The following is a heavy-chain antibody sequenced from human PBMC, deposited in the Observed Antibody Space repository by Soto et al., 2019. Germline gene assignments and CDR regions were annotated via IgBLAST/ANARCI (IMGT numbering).Heavy chain of an antibody. CDR1: GGTFSSYA. V-gene: IGHV1-69*06. CDR3: ARDRSRRYYDSSGYLAGAFDI. CDR2: IIPIFGTA. D-gene: IGHD3-22*01. J-gene: IGHJ3*02. Sequence: SVKVSCKASGGTFSSYAISWLRQAAGQGLEWMGGIIPIFGTANYAQKFQGRVTITADKSTSTAYMELSSLRSEDTAVYYCARDRSRRYYDSSGYLAGAFDIWGQGTMVTVSS.